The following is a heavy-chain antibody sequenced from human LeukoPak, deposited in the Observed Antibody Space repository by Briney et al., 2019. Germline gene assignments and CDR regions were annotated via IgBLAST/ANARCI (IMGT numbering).Heavy chain of an antibody. CDR3: ARGIEPLAIINY. Sequence: PSETLSLTCTVSAGYISSYYWSWIRQPPGKGLEWLGYIFYSGSTSYNPSLNGRVTISIDTSKSQFSLKLTSVTAADTAVYYCARGIEPLAIINYWGQGTLVTVSS. CDR1: AGYISSYY. CDR2: IFYSGST. J-gene: IGHJ4*02. D-gene: IGHD6-13*01. V-gene: IGHV4-59*01.